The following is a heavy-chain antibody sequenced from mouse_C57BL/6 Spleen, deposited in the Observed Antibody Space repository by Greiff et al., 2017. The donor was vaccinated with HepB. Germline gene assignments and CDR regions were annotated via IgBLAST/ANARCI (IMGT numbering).Heavy chain of an antibody. Sequence: EVQLQQSGPELVKPGASVKISCKASGYTFTDYYMNWVKQSHGKSLEWIGDINPNNGGTSYNQKFKGKATLTVDKSSSTAYMELRSLTSEDSAVYYCASPSYYGSRTGAMDYWGQGTSVTVSS. J-gene: IGHJ4*01. CDR3: ASPSYYGSRTGAMDY. V-gene: IGHV1-26*01. CDR1: GYTFTDYY. D-gene: IGHD1-1*01. CDR2: INPNNGGT.